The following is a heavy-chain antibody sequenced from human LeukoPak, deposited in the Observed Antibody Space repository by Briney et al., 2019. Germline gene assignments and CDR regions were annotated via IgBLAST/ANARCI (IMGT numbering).Heavy chain of an antibody. J-gene: IGHJ6*02. CDR1: GGSISSYY. CDR2: IYYSGST. Sequence: SETLSLTCTVSGGSISSYYWSWIRQPPGKGLEWIGYIYYSGSTNYNPSLKSRVTTSVDTSKNQFSLKLSSVTAADTAVYYCASGYDFWSGPYYYYGMDVWGQGTTVTVSS. V-gene: IGHV4-59*01. CDR3: ASGYDFWSGPYYYYGMDV. D-gene: IGHD3-3*01.